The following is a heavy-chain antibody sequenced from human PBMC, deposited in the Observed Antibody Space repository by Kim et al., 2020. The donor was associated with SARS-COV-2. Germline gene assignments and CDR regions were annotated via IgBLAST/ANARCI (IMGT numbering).Heavy chain of an antibody. Sequence: SETLSLTCAVYGGSFSGYYWSWIRQPPGKGLEWIGEINHSGSTNYNPSLKSRVTISVDTSKNQFSLKLSSVTAADTAVYYCALIVGATTADYWGQGTLVTVSS. CDR2: INHSGST. J-gene: IGHJ4*02. CDR1: GGSFSGYY. D-gene: IGHD1-26*01. CDR3: ALIVGATTADY. V-gene: IGHV4-34*01.